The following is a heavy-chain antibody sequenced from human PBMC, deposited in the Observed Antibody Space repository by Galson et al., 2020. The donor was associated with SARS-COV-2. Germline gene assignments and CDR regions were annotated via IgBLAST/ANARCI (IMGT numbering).Heavy chain of an antibody. CDR1: GYTFTSYG. V-gene: IGHV1-18*01. Sequence: ASVKVSCKASGYTFTSYGISWVRQAPGQGLEWMGWISAYNGNTNYAQKLQGRVTMTTDTSTSTAYMELRSLRSDDTAVYYCARSVATVFSNLAEYFQHWGQGTLVTVSS. D-gene: IGHD5-12*01. CDR3: ARSVATVFSNLAEYFQH. CDR2: ISAYNGNT. J-gene: IGHJ1*01.